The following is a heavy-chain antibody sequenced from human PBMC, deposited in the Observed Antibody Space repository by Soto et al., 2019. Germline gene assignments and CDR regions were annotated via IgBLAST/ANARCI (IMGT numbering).Heavy chain of an antibody. CDR2: IWYDGSNK. CDR1: GFTFSRYG. V-gene: IGHV3-33*01. D-gene: IGHD6-6*01. Sequence: GSLILSCASSGFTFSRYGMHWVRQAPGKGLEWVAVIWYDGSNKYYADSVKGRFTISRDNSKNTLYLQMNSLRAEDTAVYYCARSSYSSSSGADYYYGMDVWGQGTTVTVSS. CDR3: ARSSYSSSSGADYYYGMDV. J-gene: IGHJ6*02.